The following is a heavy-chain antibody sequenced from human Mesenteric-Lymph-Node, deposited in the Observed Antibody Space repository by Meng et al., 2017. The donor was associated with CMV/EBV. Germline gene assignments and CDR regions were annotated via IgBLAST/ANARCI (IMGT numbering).Heavy chain of an antibody. Sequence: VRHQGWGAGLLKPSETLPLTCAVYGGSFSGYYWSWIRQPPGKGLEWIGEINHSGSTNYNPSLKSRVTISVDTSKNQFSLKLSSVTAADTAVYYCARHQRWLKSEGGFNYWGQGTLVTVSS. J-gene: IGHJ4*02. V-gene: IGHV4-34*01. CDR1: GGSFSGYY. CDR2: INHSGST. CDR3: ARHQRWLKSEGGFNY. D-gene: IGHD4-23*01.